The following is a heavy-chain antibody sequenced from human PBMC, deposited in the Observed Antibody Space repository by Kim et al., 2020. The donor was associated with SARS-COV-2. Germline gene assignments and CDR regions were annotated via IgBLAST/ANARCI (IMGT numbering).Heavy chain of an antibody. Sequence: SETLSLTCTVSGGSISTYYWSWIRQPAGKGLEWIGRIYSSGCTNYSPSLKSRVTMSVDTSKNQFSLKLSSVTAADTAVYYCARGSSSPSRAYYYYYGMDVWGQGTTVTVSS. J-gene: IGHJ6*02. V-gene: IGHV4-4*07. CDR1: GGSISTYY. D-gene: IGHD6-13*01. CDR2: IYSSGCT. CDR3: ARGSSSPSRAYYYYYGMDV.